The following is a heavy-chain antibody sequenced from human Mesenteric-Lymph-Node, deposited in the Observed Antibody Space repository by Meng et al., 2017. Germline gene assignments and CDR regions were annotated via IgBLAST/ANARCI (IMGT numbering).Heavy chain of an antibody. J-gene: IGHJ5*02. Sequence: LQESCPRLVKPSETLSLTCAVAGGSISSINWWTWVRQPPGKGLEWIGEIYHSGSTNYNPSLKSRVTISVDKSKNQFSLKLSSVTAADTAVYYCARVAAAGNEWFDPWGQGTLVTVSS. V-gene: IGHV4-4*02. D-gene: IGHD6-13*01. CDR2: IYHSGST. CDR3: ARVAAAGNEWFDP. CDR1: GGSISSINW.